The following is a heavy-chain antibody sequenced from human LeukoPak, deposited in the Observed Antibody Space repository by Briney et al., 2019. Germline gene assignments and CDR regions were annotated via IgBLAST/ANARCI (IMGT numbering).Heavy chain of an antibody. CDR3: ARDVSRVGATGPFDY. CDR1: GYTFSGYY. Sequence: EASVKVSCKASGYTFSGYYMQWVRQAPGQGLEWMGWINPNSGDTNYAQKFQGRVTMTRDTSISTAYMELRRLRSDDTAVYYCARDVSRVGATGPFDYWGQGTLVTVSS. CDR2: INPNSGDT. V-gene: IGHV1-2*02. J-gene: IGHJ4*02. D-gene: IGHD1-26*01.